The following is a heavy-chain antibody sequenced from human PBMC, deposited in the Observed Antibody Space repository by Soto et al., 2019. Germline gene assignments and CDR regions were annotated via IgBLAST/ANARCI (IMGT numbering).Heavy chain of an antibody. J-gene: IGHJ4*02. D-gene: IGHD2-15*01. Sequence: QVQLQESGPGLVKPSGTLSLTCAVAGGSISDNWWSWVRQAPGKGLEWIGEIYNSGTTYYNPSLKGRVIILVDKSASQISLTLSSVNAAGTAVYYCARHVAVPRTRGFDYWGQGALVAVSS. V-gene: IGHV4-4*02. CDR1: GGSISDNW. CDR3: ARHVAVPRTRGFDY. CDR2: IYNSGTT.